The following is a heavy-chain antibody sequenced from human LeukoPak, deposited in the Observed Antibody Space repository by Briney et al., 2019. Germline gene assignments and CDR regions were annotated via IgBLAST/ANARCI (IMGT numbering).Heavy chain of an antibody. D-gene: IGHD3-10*01. CDR3: ARGPILAGIFRDWFDP. J-gene: IGHJ5*02. V-gene: IGHV4-59*12. CDR2: IYSSGST. Sequence: SETLSLTCTVSGGSISGYYWSWIRQPPGKGLEWIGYIYSSGSTKYSPSLKSRVTMSVDTSKNQFSLKLTSVTAADTAVYYCARGPILAGIFRDWFDPWGQGTLVTVSS. CDR1: GGSISGYY.